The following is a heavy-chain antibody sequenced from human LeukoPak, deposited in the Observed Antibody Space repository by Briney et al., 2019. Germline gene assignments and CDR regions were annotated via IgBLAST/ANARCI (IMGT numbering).Heavy chain of an antibody. D-gene: IGHD1-26*01. CDR2: IYTSGST. CDR1: GGSTSTYY. J-gene: IGHJ5*02. Sequence: SETLSLTCTVSGGSTSTYYWSWIRQPAGKGLEWIGRIYTSGSTNYNPSLKSRVTISVDNSKNQFSLKLSSVTAADTAVYYCARGLVGTTGEQNWFDPWGQGTLVTVSS. CDR3: ARGLVGTTGEQNWFDP. V-gene: IGHV4-4*07.